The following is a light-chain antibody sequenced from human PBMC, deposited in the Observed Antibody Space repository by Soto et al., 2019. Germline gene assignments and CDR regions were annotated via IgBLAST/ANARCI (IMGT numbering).Light chain of an antibody. CDR3: QKYNSFWT. J-gene: IGKJ1*01. V-gene: IGKV1-5*01. Sequence: DIQMTQSPSTLSASVGDRVTISCRASQTISNWLAWYQQKPGKAPKLLIYDASSLESGVPSRFSGSGSGTEVTLTISSLQPEDFATYSCQKYNSFWTFGQGTKVEIK. CDR2: DAS. CDR1: QTISNW.